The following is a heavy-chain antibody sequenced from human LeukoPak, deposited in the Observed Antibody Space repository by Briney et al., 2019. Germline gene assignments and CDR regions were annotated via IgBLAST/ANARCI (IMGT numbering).Heavy chain of an antibody. J-gene: IGHJ4*02. CDR3: ARGGYGEYYYDSSGYYLFDY. CDR2: IYYSGST. Sequence: KPSETLSLTCIVSGGSVSSGSYYWGWVRQPPGKGLEWIGYIYYSGSTNYNPSLKSRVTISVVTAKKQFSLKLGSVTAADTAVYYCARGGYGEYYYDSSGYYLFDYWGQGTLVTVSS. V-gene: IGHV4-61*01. D-gene: IGHD3-22*01. CDR1: GGSVSSGSYY.